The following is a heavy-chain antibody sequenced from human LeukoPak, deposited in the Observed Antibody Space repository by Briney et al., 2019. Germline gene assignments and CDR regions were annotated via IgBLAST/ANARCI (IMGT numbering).Heavy chain of an antibody. CDR1: GFTFSSYS. Sequence: PGGSLRLSCAASGFTFSSYSMNWVRQAPGKGLEWVSSISSSSSYIYYADSVKGRFTISRDNAKNSLYLQMNSLRAEDTAVYYCASGVRGYSSNFYYYYMDVWGKGTTVTVSS. CDR3: ASGVRGYSSNFYYYYMDV. V-gene: IGHV3-21*01. D-gene: IGHD5-18*01. J-gene: IGHJ6*03. CDR2: ISSSSSYI.